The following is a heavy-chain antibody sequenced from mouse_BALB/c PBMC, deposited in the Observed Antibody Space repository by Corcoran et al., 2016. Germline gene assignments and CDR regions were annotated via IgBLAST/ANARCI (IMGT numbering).Heavy chain of an antibody. D-gene: IGHD2-1*01. Sequence: QIQLVQSGPELKKPGETVKISCKASGYTFTNYGMKWVKQAPGKGLKWMGWINTYTGEPTYADDFKGRFAFSLETSASTAYLQINNLKNEDMATYFCASYYGNYDYAMDYWGQGTSVTVSS. CDR1: GYTFTNYG. CDR2: INTYTGEP. J-gene: IGHJ4*01. CDR3: ASYYGNYDYAMDY. V-gene: IGHV9-1*02.